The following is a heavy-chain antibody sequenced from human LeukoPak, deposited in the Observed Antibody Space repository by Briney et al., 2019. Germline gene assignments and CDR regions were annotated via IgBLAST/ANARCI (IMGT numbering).Heavy chain of an antibody. J-gene: IGHJ4*02. CDR2: IYISGST. V-gene: IGHV4-4*07. Sequence: SETLSLTCTVSGASISSYYWSWIRQPAGKGLEWIGRIYISGSTNYNPSLKSRVTMSIDTSKNQFSLKLSSVTAADTAMYYCARLFGEISYFDYWGQGTLVTVSS. D-gene: IGHD3-10*02. CDR1: GASISSYY. CDR3: ARLFGEISYFDY.